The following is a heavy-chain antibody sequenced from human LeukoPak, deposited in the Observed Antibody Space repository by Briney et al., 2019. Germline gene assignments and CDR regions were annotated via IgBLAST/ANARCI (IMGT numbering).Heavy chain of an antibody. CDR3: ARDGGWLEFDY. D-gene: IGHD3-16*01. V-gene: IGHV3-7*01. CDR1: GFTCSSYW. CDR2: IKQDGSEK. J-gene: IGHJ4*02. Sequence: GGSLRLSCAASGFTCSSYWMSWVRQAPGKGLEWVANIKQDGSEKYYVDSVKGRFTISRDNAKNSLYLQMNSLRAEDTAVYSCARDGGWLEFDYWGQGTLVTVSS.